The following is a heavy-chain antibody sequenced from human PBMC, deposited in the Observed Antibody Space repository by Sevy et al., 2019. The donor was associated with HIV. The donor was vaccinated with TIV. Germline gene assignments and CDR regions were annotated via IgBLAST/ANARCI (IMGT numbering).Heavy chain of an antibody. CDR1: GFTFSSHW. J-gene: IGHJ4*02. D-gene: IGHD3-22*01. V-gene: IGHV3-7*01. CDR3: ARGNNDSNGYHYNLDY. CDR2: IRQDGNEK. Sequence: GGSLRLSCAASGFTFSSHWMNWVRQAPGKGLEWVANIRQDGNEKNYADSVEGRFTFSRDNAKNSLYLQMNSLTAEDTAVYYCARGNNDSNGYHYNLDYWGQGTLVTVSS.